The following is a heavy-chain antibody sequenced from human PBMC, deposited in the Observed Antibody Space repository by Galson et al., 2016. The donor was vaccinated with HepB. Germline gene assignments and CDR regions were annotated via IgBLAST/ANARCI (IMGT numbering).Heavy chain of an antibody. J-gene: IGHJ3*02. Sequence: SLRLSCAASGFIFSTYSMNWVRQAPGKGLEWVSSISSGSAYRYYADSVKGRFTISRDNAKKSLYLQMNSLRAEDTVVYYCARMRYSSGWLDGFDIWGQGTMVTVSS. CDR2: ISSGSAYR. D-gene: IGHD6-19*01. V-gene: IGHV3-21*01. CDR3: ARMRYSSGWLDGFDI. CDR1: GFIFSTYS.